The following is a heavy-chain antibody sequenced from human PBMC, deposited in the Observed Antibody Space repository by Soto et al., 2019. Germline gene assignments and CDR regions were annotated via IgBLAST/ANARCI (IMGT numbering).Heavy chain of an antibody. D-gene: IGHD3-9*01. CDR2: ISGGGSSP. J-gene: IGHJ4*02. Sequence: AAGGKCITYGRSWVSQDPGRGLSWVSAISGGGSSPSYAGSVKGRFTISRDNSKNLLFLQMNSLRAEDTAVYYCAKDRHPDGIWTFDYWGLGTLVTVS. CDR3: AKDRHPDGIWTFDY. V-gene: IGHV3-23*01. CDR1: GGKCITYG.